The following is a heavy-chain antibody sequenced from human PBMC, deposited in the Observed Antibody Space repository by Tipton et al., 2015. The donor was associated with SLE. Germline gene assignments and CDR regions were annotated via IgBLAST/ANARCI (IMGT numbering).Heavy chain of an antibody. CDR2: ISYDGSNK. J-gene: IGHJ6*03. CDR1: GFTVSSNY. D-gene: IGHD1-1*01. Sequence: RSLRLSCAASGFTVSSNYMSWVRQAPGKGLEWVAVISYDGSNKYYADSVKGRFTISRDNSKNTLYLQMNSLRAEDTAVYYCARDGYGFLDYYYYYMDVWGKGTTVTVSS. V-gene: IGHV3-30-3*01. CDR3: ARDGYGFLDYYYYYMDV.